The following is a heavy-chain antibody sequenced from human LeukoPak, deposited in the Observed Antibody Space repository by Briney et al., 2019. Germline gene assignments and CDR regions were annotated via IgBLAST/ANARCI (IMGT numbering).Heavy chain of an antibody. V-gene: IGHV4-39*01. CDR3: ARHGDYGDYGDYFDY. J-gene: IGHJ4*02. CDR2: IYYSGST. CDR1: GGSISSSSYY. D-gene: IGHD4-17*01. Sequence: PSETLSLTCTVSGGSISSSSYYWGWIRQPPGKGLEWIGSIYYSGSTYYNPSLKSRVTISVDTSKNRFSLKLSSVTAADTAVYYCARHGDYGDYGDYFDYWGQGTLVTVSS.